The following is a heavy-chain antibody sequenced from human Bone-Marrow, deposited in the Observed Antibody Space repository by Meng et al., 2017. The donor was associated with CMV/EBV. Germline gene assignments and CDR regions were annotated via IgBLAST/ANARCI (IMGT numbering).Heavy chain of an antibody. V-gene: IGHV3-7*01. CDR2: IKEDGSEK. J-gene: IGHJ3*01. D-gene: IGHD3-16*01. CDR1: GFTFSSYG. CDR3: AKDGGGGNSHDGFDV. Sequence: GESLKISCAASGFTFSSYGMSWVRQAPGKGLEWVANIKEDGSEKYYVDSVRGRFTISRDNSKNTLYVQMNSLRGEDTAIYYCAKDGGGGNSHDGFDVWGQGTTVTVSS.